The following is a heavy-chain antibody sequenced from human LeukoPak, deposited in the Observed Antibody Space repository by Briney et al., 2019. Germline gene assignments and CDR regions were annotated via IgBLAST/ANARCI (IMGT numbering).Heavy chain of an antibody. J-gene: IGHJ4*02. D-gene: IGHD3-10*01. CDR1: GGSFSGYY. CDR3: ARTRSALYYYGSGINY. Sequence: SETLSLTCAVYGGSFSGYYWSWIRQPPGKGLEWIGEINHSGSTNHNPSLKSRVTISVDTSKNQFSLKLSSVTAADTAVYYCARTRSALYYYGSGINYWGQGTLVTVSS. CDR2: INHSGST. V-gene: IGHV4-34*01.